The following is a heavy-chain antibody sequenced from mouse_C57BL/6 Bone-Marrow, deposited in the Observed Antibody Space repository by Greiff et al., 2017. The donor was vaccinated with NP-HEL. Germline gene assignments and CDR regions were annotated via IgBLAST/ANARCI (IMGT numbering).Heavy chain of an antibody. J-gene: IGHJ1*03. D-gene: IGHD2-1*01. CDR1: GYTFTSYW. CDR2: IDPSDSYT. CDR3: ARKNYGNGRYFDV. Sequence: QVRLQQPGAELVKPGASVKLSCKASGYTFTSYWMQWVKQRPGQGLEWIGEIDPSDSYTNYNQKFKGKATLTVDTSSSTVYMQLSSLTSEDSAVYYCARKNYGNGRYFDVWGTGTTVTVSS. V-gene: IGHV1-50*01.